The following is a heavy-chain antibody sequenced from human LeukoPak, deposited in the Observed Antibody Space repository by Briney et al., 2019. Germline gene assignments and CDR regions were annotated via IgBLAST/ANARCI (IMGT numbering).Heavy chain of an antibody. CDR1: GFTFSNYA. V-gene: IGHV3-23*01. CDR3: AKNRDYDWGPGDY. CDR2: ISASGGST. Sequence: GGSLRLSCAASGFTFSNYAMSWVRQAPGKGLEWVSTISASGGSTYYADSVKGRFTISRDNSKNTLSLQMNRLRAEDTAVYFCAKNRDYDWGPGDYWGQGTLVTVSS. D-gene: IGHD3-16*01. J-gene: IGHJ4*02.